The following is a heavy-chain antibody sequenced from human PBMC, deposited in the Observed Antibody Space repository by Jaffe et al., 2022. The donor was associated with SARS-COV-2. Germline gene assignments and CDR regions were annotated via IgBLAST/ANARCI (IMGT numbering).Heavy chain of an antibody. Sequence: QVQLVESGGGVVQPGKSLRLSCAASGFTFSNYGMHWVRQAPGKGLEWVAVIWFDGSEKYYGESVKGRCSISRDDSKNTLYLQVNSLRPDDTAIYYCARVGGVASRRHYYGMDVWGQGTTVTVS. J-gene: IGHJ6*02. V-gene: IGHV3-33*01. CDR1: GFTFSNYG. CDR3: ARVGGVASRRHYYGMDV. D-gene: IGHD6-6*01. CDR2: IWFDGSEK.